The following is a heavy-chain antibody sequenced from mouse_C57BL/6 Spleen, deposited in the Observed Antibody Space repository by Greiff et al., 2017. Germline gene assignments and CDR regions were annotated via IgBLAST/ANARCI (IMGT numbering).Heavy chain of an antibody. CDR2: IRNKANGYTT. V-gene: IGHV7-3*01. CDR3: ARSLGYGSYDY. D-gene: IGHD1-1*01. J-gene: IGHJ2*01. Sequence: EVKLMASGGGLVQPGGSLSLSCAASGFTFTDYYMSWVRQPPGKALEWLGFIRNKANGYTTEYSASVKGRFTISRDNSQSILYLQMNALRAEDSATYYCARSLGYGSYDYWGQGTTLTVSS. CDR1: GFTFTDYY.